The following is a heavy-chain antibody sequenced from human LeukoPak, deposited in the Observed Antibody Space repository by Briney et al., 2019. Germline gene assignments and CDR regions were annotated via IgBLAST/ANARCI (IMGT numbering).Heavy chain of an antibody. Sequence: ASVKVSCKASGYTFTGYYMHWVRQAPGQGLEWMGWINPNSGGTNYAQKFQGRVTMTRDTSISTAYMKLSRLRSDDTAVYYCARFSPMSEIGSYVWGSYRAFDIWGQGTMVTVSS. V-gene: IGHV1-2*02. J-gene: IGHJ3*02. CDR1: GYTFTGYY. CDR3: ARFSPMSEIGSYVWGSYRAFDI. D-gene: IGHD3-16*01. CDR2: INPNSGGT.